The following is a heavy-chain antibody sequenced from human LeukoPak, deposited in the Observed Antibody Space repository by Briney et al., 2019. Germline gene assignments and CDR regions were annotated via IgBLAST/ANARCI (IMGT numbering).Heavy chain of an antibody. CDR2: INPNSGGT. J-gene: IGHJ5*02. CDR1: GYTFTGYY. CDR3: ARGQQWLVRGDNWFDP. D-gene: IGHD6-19*01. V-gene: IGHV1-2*02. Sequence: GASVKVSCKASGYTFTGYYMHWARQAPGQGLEWMEWINPNSGGTNYAQKFQGRVTMTRDTSISTAYMELSRLRSDDTAVYYCARGQQWLVRGDNWFDPWGQGTLVTVSS.